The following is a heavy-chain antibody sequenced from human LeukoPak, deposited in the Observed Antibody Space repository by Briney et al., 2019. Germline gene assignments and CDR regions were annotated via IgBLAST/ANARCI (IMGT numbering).Heavy chain of an antibody. CDR1: GGSISSSSYY. J-gene: IGHJ6*02. CDR2: IYYSGST. Sequence: KPSETLSLTCTVSGGSISSSSYYWGWIRQPPGKGLEWIGSIYYSGSTYYNPSLKSRVTISVDTSKNQFSLKLSSVTAADTAVYYCARVFVEAAGTLWYYYGMDVWGQGTTVTVSS. V-gene: IGHV4-39*01. D-gene: IGHD6-13*01. CDR3: ARVFVEAAGTLWYYYGMDV.